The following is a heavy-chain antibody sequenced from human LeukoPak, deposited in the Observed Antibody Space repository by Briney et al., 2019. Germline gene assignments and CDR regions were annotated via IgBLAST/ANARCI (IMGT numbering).Heavy chain of an antibody. D-gene: IGHD6-19*01. CDR2: ISYDGSNK. CDR3: ARSPVVAGQIDY. Sequence: GGPLRLSCAASGFTFSSYAMHWVRQAPGKGLEGVAVISYDGSNKYYADPVKGRFTISRDNSKNTLYLQMNSLRAEDTAVYYCARSPVVAGQIDYWGQGTLVTVSS. CDR1: GFTFSSYA. J-gene: IGHJ4*02. V-gene: IGHV3-30-3*01.